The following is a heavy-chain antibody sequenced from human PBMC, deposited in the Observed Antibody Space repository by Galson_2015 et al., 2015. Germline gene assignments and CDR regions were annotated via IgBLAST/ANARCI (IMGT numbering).Heavy chain of an antibody. CDR3: ARDWGYNWNPGDY. D-gene: IGHD1-20*01. CDR2: IIPIFGTA. V-gene: IGHV1-69*01. CDR1: GGTFSSYA. Sequence: SGGTFSSYAISWVRQAPGQGLEWMGGIIPIFGTANYAQKFQGRVTITADESTSTAYMELSSLRSEDTAVYYCARDWGYNWNPGDYWGQGTLVTVSS. J-gene: IGHJ4*02.